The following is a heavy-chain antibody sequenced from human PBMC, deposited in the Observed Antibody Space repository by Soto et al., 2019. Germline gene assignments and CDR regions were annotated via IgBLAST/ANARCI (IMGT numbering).Heavy chain of an antibody. V-gene: IGHV3-23*01. D-gene: IGHD3-3*01. Sequence: LRLSCAASGFTFSSYAMSWVRQAPGKGLEWVSAISGSGGSTYYADSVKGRFTISRDNSKNTLYLQMNSLRAEDTAVYYCAKSHVLRFLEWLSGGSDYWGQGTLVTVSS. CDR3: AKSHVLRFLEWLSGGSDY. CDR1: GFTFSSYA. J-gene: IGHJ4*02. CDR2: ISGSGGST.